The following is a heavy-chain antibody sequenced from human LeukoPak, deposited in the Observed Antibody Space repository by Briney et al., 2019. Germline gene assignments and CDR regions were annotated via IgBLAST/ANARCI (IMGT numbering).Heavy chain of an antibody. V-gene: IGHV3-72*01. D-gene: IGHD6-13*01. CDR2: TRNKANNYAT. Sequence: GGSLRLSCAVSGYTFSDHYIDWVRQAPGKGLEWVGQTRNKANNYATEYAASVKGRFTVSRDDSETSLYLQMNSLRTEDTAVYYCARSSSSWYPLFDYWGHGTLVTVSS. CDR1: GYTFSDHY. J-gene: IGHJ4*01. CDR3: ARSSSSWYPLFDY.